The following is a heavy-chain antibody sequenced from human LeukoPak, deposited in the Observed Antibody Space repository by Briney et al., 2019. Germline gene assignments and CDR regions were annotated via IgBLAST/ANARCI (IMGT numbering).Heavy chain of an antibody. CDR1: KSTFSNYA. CDR2: ISNSGGNT. CDR3: AKDAGATRGYYFDY. Sequence: PGGSLRLSCAASKSTFSNYAMSWVRQAPGKGLEWVSAISNSGGNTYYADSVKGRFTISRDNSKNTLYLQMNSLRAEDTAVYYCAKDAGATRGYYFDYWGQGTLVTVSS. D-gene: IGHD1-26*01. J-gene: IGHJ4*02. V-gene: IGHV3-23*01.